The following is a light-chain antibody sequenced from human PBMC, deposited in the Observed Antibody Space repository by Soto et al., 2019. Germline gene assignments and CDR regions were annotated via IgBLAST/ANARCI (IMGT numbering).Light chain of an antibody. CDR1: QSVLYSSNNKNF. J-gene: IGKJ1*01. Sequence: DIVMTQSPDSLAVSLGERATINCKSSQSVLYSSNNKNFLVWYQQKPGQPPKLLFYWASTRESGVPDRFSGSGSGTDFTLTISRLQAEYVAVYYCQQYYSAPWTFGQGTKVEIK. CDR3: QQYYSAPWT. V-gene: IGKV4-1*01. CDR2: WAS.